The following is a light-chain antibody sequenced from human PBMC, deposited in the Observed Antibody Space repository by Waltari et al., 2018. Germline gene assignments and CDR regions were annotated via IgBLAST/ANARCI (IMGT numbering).Light chain of an antibody. CDR3: AAWDASLFGPWV. CDR2: ATK. Sequence: SVLTQPPSASGTPGQRVTISCSGISSNIGGNSVNWYQHLPGTAPKLLIYATKHRPSGVPDRFSASMSGTSASLAISGLQSEDEADYYCAAWDASLFGPWVFGGGTRLTVL. CDR1: SSNIGGNS. J-gene: IGLJ3*02. V-gene: IGLV1-44*01.